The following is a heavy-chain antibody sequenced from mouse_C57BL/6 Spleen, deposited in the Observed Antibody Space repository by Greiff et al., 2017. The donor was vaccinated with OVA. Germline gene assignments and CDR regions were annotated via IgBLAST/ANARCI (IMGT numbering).Heavy chain of an antibody. Sequence: VQGVESGAELVRPGASVTLSCKASGYTFTDYEMHWVKQTPVHGLEWIGAIDPETGGTAYNQKFKGKAILTADKSSSTAYMELRSLTSEDSAVYYCTRRGYYGSSDYYAMDYWGQGTSVTVAS. D-gene: IGHD1-1*01. J-gene: IGHJ4*01. CDR3: TRRGYYGSSDYYAMDY. V-gene: IGHV1-15*01. CDR1: GYTFTDYE. CDR2: IDPETGGT.